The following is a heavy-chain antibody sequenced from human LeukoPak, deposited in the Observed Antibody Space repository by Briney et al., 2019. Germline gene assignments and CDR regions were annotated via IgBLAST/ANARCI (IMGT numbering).Heavy chain of an antibody. CDR3: ATDPYVRSGDAFDI. CDR1: GYTFSSYA. Sequence: GGSLRLSCAASGYTFSSYAMHWVRQAPGKGLEWVAVIWYGGSNKYYADSVKGRFTISRDNSKNTLYLQMNSLRAEDTAVYYCATDPYVRSGDAFDIWGQGTMVTVSS. CDR2: IWYGGSNK. D-gene: IGHD3-10*01. V-gene: IGHV3-30*04. J-gene: IGHJ3*02.